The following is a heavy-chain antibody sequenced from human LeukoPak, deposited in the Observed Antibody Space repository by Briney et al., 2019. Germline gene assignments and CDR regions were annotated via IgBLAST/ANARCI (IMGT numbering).Heavy chain of an antibody. V-gene: IGHV3-64*01. CDR2: ISSNGGSA. CDR3: ARDGSYSGGYYYYYYMDV. Sequence: GGSLRLSCAASGFTFSSYAMHWVRQAPGEGLEYVSAISSNGGSAYYANSVTGRFTISRDNSKNTLYLQMGSMRAEDMAVYYCARDGSYSGGYYYYYYMDVWGKGTTVTVAS. CDR1: GFTFSSYA. J-gene: IGHJ6*03. D-gene: IGHD1-26*01.